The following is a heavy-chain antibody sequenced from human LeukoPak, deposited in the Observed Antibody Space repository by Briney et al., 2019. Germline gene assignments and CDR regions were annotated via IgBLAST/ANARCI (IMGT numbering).Heavy chain of an antibody. CDR1: GGSISSGSYY. D-gene: IGHD3-9*01. CDR3: ARCPYDILTGYYSVDY. V-gene: IGHV4-61*02. Sequence: SETLSLTCTVPGGSISSGSYYWSWIRQPAGKGLEWIGRIYTSGSTNYNPSLKGRVTISVDTSKNQSSLKLSSVTAADTAVYYCARCPYDILTGYYSVDYWGQGTLVTVSS. J-gene: IGHJ4*02. CDR2: IYTSGST.